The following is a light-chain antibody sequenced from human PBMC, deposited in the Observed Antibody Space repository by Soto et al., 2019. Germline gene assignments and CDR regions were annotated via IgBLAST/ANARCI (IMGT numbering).Light chain of an antibody. J-gene: IGKJ2*01. CDR1: QSVSNSY. Sequence: EIVLTQSPGTLSLSPGERATLSCRASQSVSNSYLAWYQQKPGQAPRLLIYGGSNRATGMPDRFSGSGSGTDFTLTISRLESEDFAVYYCQQDGSLPHNFGLGTKLEIK. CDR3: QQDGSLPHN. CDR2: GGS. V-gene: IGKV3-20*01.